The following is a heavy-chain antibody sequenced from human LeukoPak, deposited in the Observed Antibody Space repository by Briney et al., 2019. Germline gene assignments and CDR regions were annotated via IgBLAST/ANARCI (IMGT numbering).Heavy chain of an antibody. D-gene: IGHD3-3*01. Sequence: GGSLRLSCAASGFTFSSYAMSWVRQAPGKGLEWVSAISGSGGSTYYADSVKGRFTISRDNSKNTLYLQMNSLRAEDTAVYYCAKAFLLTIFGVVSNAFDIWGQGTMVTVSS. CDR3: AKAFLLTIFGVVSNAFDI. J-gene: IGHJ3*02. CDR2: ISGSGGST. CDR1: GFTFSSYA. V-gene: IGHV3-23*01.